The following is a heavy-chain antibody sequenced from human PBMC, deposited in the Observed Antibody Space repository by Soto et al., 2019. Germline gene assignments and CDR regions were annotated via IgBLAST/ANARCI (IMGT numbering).Heavy chain of an antibody. CDR3: ARSYDSSGYPLDY. V-gene: IGHV4-30-2*01. Sequence: PSETLSLTCAVSGGSISSGGYSWSWIRQPPGKGLEWIGYIYHSGSTYYNPSLKSRVTISVDRSKNQFSLKLSSVTAADTAVYYCARSYDSSGYPLDYWGQGTLVTVSS. CDR2: IYHSGST. J-gene: IGHJ4*02. CDR1: GGSISSGGYS. D-gene: IGHD3-22*01.